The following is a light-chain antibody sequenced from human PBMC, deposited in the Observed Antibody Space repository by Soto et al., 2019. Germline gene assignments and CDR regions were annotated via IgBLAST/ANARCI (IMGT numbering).Light chain of an antibody. CDR1: SSDVGGYNF. CDR2: DVN. V-gene: IGLV2-14*03. J-gene: IGLJ2*01. CDR3: CSYSGSNTIVV. Sequence: QSALTQPASVTGSPGQSITISCTGTSSDVGGYNFVSWYQQHPGKAPRLMIFDVNNRPSGVSTRFSGSKSGNTASLTISGLQAEDDADYYCCSYSGSNTIVVFGGGTQLTVL.